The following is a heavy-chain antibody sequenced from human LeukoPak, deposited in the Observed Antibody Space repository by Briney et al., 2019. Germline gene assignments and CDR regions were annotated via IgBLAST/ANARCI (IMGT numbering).Heavy chain of an antibody. CDR1: GFTFSSYT. CDR3: ARDGDSSGDFDY. Sequence: PGGSLRLSFVVSGFTFSSYTINWVRQAPGKGLEWVSSISSSSSYIYYAHSVKGRFTISRDNAKNSLFLQMNSLRAEDTAVYYCARDGDSSGDFDYWGQGTLVTVSS. J-gene: IGHJ4*02. CDR2: ISSSSSYI. D-gene: IGHD6-19*01. V-gene: IGHV3-21*01.